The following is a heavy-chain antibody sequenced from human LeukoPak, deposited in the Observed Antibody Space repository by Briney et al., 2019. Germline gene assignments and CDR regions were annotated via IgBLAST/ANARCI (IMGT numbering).Heavy chain of an antibody. CDR1: GFTFSSYG. Sequence: GGSLRLSCAASGFTFSSYGMHWVRQAPGKGLEWVAFIRYDGSNKYYADSVKGRFTISRDNSKNTLYLQMNSLRAEDTAVYYCAKDRSQYGSGSYSDYWGRGTLVTVSS. CDR3: AKDRSQYGSGSYSDY. D-gene: IGHD3-10*01. J-gene: IGHJ4*02. V-gene: IGHV3-30*02. CDR2: IRYDGSNK.